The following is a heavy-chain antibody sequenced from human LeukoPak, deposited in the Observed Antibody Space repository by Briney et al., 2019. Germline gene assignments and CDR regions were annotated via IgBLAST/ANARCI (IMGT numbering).Heavy chain of an antibody. CDR3: ASVDIVATTLDY. D-gene: IGHD5-12*01. V-gene: IGHV4-61*08. CDR1: GGSSSSGGYY. J-gene: IGHJ4*02. CDR2: IYYSGST. Sequence: SETLSLTCTVSGGSSSSGGYYWSWIRQPPGKGLEWIGYIYYSGSTNYNPSLKSRVTISVDTSKNQFSLKLSSVTAADTAVYYCASVDIVATTLDYWGQGTLVTVSS.